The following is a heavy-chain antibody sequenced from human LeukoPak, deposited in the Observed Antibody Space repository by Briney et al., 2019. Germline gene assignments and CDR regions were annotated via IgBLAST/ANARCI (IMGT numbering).Heavy chain of an antibody. J-gene: IGHJ4*02. Sequence: GGSLRLSCAASGFTFSSYVMTWVRQAPGKGLEWVSAISGSGGSTYYADSVKGRFTISRDNSKNTVTLQLNSLRAEDTAVYYCARGTAMVLGYNYGPTEYWGQGTLVTVSS. CDR2: ISGSGGST. V-gene: IGHV3-23*01. CDR1: GFTFSSYV. D-gene: IGHD5-18*01. CDR3: ARGTAMVLGYNYGPTEY.